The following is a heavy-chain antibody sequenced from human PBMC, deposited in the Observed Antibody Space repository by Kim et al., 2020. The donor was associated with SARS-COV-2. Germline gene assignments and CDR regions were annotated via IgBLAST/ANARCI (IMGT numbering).Heavy chain of an antibody. Sequence: GGSLRLSCAASGFTFSNYAMTWVRQAPGKGPEWVSAISPSGNSIYYTDSVKGRFSISRDNSKNTLCLQMNSLRAEDTAVYYCAKNYASGIPAYEYWGQGTLVTVSS. CDR1: GFTFSNYA. D-gene: IGHD3-10*01. CDR3: AKNYASGIPAYEY. J-gene: IGHJ4*02. CDR2: ISPSGNSI. V-gene: IGHV3-23*01.